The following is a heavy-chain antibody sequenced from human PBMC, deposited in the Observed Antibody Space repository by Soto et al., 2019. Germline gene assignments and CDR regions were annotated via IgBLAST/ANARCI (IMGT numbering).Heavy chain of an antibody. CDR3: TTWLGSGWYVGY. J-gene: IGHJ4*02. V-gene: IGHV3-15*07. CDR1: SVSNAW. Sequence: SVSNAWMNWVRKAPGKGLEWVGRIKSKTDGGTTDYAAPVKGRFTISRDDSKNTLYLQMNRLKTEDTAVYYCTTWLGSGWYVGYWGQGALVAVT. D-gene: IGHD6-19*01. CDR2: IKSKTDGGTT.